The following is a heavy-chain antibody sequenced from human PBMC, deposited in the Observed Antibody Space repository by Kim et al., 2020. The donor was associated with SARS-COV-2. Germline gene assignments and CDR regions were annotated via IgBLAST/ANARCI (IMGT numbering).Heavy chain of an antibody. CDR2: IFQSGST. Sequence: SETLSLTCTVSGGSISSGAHYWSWLRQHPGKGLEWIGYIFQSGSTFYNPSLKRRVFMSVDTSKNQFSLRLTSVTAADTAVYYCARTEKVRGLPHYFDFWGQGTLVTVSS. J-gene: IGHJ4*02. CDR1: GGSISSGAHY. V-gene: IGHV4-31*03. D-gene: IGHD3-10*01. CDR3: ARTEKVRGLPHYFDF.